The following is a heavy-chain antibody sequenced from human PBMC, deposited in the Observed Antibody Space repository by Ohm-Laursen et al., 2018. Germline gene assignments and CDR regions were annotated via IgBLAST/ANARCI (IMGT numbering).Heavy chain of an antibody. J-gene: IGHJ3*02. CDR2: ISPNSGDT. CDR3: ASRWSAARPKGAFDI. V-gene: IGHV1-2*02. D-gene: IGHD6-6*01. CDR1: GYTFTSYD. Sequence: VSVKVSCKASGYTFTSYDINWVRQATGQGLEWVGWISPNSGDTNYAQKFQGRVTMTRDTSISTAYMDLSSLRSDDTAIYYCASRWSAARPKGAFDIWGQGTMVTVSS.